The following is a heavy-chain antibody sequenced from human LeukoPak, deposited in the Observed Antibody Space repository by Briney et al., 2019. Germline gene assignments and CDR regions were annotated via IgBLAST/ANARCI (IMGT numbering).Heavy chain of an antibody. J-gene: IGHJ4*02. V-gene: IGHV1-2*02. D-gene: IGHD3-16*01. Sequence: GASVTVSCKASGYTFTDRYIHWVRQAPGQGLEWMGWISPDSGDTYYTQKFQGRITMTRDTSISTVYMELTRLTSDDTAVYYCARENIFGGIVDGEDYWGQGTLVTVSS. CDR2: ISPDSGDT. CDR3: ARENIFGGIVDGEDY. CDR1: GYTFTDRY.